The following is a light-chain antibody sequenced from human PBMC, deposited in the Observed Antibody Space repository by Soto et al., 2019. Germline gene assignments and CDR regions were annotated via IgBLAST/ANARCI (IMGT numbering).Light chain of an antibody. J-gene: IGKJ2*02. Sequence: EVVLTQSPDTLSFSPGEPATLSCSASQSVDRYVAWYQQKLGQAPRLLIYDAYTRATGVGATFTGSGSATDFSLTIASLEPEDFGVYYFPQRGNWPSTFGPGTKVEMK. CDR3: PQRGNWPST. CDR1: QSVDRY. V-gene: IGKV3-11*01. CDR2: DAY.